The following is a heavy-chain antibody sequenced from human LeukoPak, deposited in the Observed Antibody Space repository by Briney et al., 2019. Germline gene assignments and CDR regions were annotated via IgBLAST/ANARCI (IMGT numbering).Heavy chain of an antibody. CDR1: GFTFSSYW. Sequence: GGALRLSCAASGFTFSSYWMHWVRQAPGKGLQWVSRIGSDGTYTSYAASVKGRFTISRDNAKNTLYLQMNSLRVEDTAVYYCAREYDFWSGYPSYFDYWGRGTLVAASS. CDR2: IGSDGTYT. D-gene: IGHD3-3*01. V-gene: IGHV3-74*01. J-gene: IGHJ4*02. CDR3: AREYDFWSGYPSYFDY.